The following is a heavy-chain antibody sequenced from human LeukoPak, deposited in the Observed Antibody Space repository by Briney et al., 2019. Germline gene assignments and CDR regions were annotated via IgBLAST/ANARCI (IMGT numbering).Heavy chain of an antibody. D-gene: IGHD3-16*02. CDR3: ARDGAYDYVWGSYRYYFDY. CDR1: GGTFSSYA. J-gene: IGHJ4*02. Sequence: ASVKVSCKASGGTFSSYAISWVRQAPGRGLEWMGGIIPIFGTANYAQKFQGRVTITADESTSTAYMELSSLRSEDTAVYYCARDGAYDYVWGSYRYYFDYWGQGTLVTVSS. CDR2: IIPIFGTA. V-gene: IGHV1-69*13.